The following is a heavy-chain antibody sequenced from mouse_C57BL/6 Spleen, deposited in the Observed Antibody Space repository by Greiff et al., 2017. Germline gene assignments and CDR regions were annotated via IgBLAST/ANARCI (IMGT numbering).Heavy chain of an antibody. Sequence: VQLQQSGAELVRPGTSVKVSCKASGYAFTNYLIEWVKQRPGQGLEWIGVINPGSGGTNYNEKFKGKATLTADKSSSTAYMPRSSLTSEDSAVYFCARSHYYGSSYWYFDVWGTGTTVTVSS. CDR3: ARSHYYGSSYWYFDV. D-gene: IGHD1-1*01. J-gene: IGHJ1*03. CDR2: INPGSGGT. V-gene: IGHV1-54*01. CDR1: GYAFTNYL.